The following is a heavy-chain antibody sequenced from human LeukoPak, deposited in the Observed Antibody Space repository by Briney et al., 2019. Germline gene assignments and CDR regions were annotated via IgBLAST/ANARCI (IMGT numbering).Heavy chain of an antibody. CDR3: HVYGDYRRKSSVRYYYYYMDV. CDR1: GGSISSSNW. V-gene: IGHV4-4*02. J-gene: IGHJ6*03. D-gene: IGHD4-17*01. Sequence: SETLSLTCAVSGGSISSSNWWSWVRQPPGKGLEWIGEIYHSGSTNYNPSLKSRVTISVDKSKNQFSLKLSSVTAADTAVYYCHVYGDYRRKSSVRYYYYYMDVWGKGTTVTVSS. CDR2: IYHSGST.